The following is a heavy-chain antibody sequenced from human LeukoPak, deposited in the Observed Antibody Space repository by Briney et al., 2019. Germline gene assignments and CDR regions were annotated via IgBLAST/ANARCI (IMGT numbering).Heavy chain of an antibody. CDR2: IRYDGSNK. V-gene: IGHV3-30*02. J-gene: IGHJ4*02. D-gene: IGHD3-3*01. CDR3: AKVYRDTIFGVVRGGIDY. CDR1: GFTFSSYG. Sequence: GGSLRLSCAASGFTFSSYGMHWVRQAPGKGLEWVAFIRYDGSNKYYADSVKGRFTISRDNSKNTLYLQMNSLRAEDTAVYYCAKVYRDTIFGVVRGGIDYWGQGTLVTVSS.